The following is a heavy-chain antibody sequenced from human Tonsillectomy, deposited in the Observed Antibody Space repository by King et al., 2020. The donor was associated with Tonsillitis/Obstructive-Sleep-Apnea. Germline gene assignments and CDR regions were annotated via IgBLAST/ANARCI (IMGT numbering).Heavy chain of an antibody. D-gene: IGHD2-2*01. CDR1: GGSISSYY. J-gene: IGHJ2*01. V-gene: IGHV4-59*01. CDR2: IYYSGST. Sequence: VQLQESGPGLVKPSETLSLTCTVSGGSISSYYWSWIRQPPGKGLEWIGYIYYSGSTNYNPSLKSRVTISVDTSKNQFSLKLSSVTAADTAVYYCARGGGYCSSTSCSEGYFDLWGRGTLVTVSS. CDR3: ARGGGYCSSTSCSEGYFDL.